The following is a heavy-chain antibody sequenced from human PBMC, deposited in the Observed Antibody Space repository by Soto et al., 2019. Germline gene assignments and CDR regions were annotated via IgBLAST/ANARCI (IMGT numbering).Heavy chain of an antibody. V-gene: IGHV3-23*01. CDR2: INSGGTVA. D-gene: IGHD3-16*02. CDR3: AISTGGFGGLFVVPSDY. J-gene: IGHJ4*02. CDR1: GFTYESYA. Sequence: EVQLLESGGGLVQPGGSLRLSCAASGFTYESYAMSWVRQAPGKGLEWVSGINSGGTVAHYADSVKGRFAISRDNSKNTLSLEMNSLRADDTGLYYCAISTGGFGGLFVVPSDYWDQGTLVTVSS.